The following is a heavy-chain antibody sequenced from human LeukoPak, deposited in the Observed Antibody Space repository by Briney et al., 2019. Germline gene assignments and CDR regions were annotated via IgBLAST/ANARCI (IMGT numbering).Heavy chain of an antibody. CDR2: ISWDGGST. V-gene: IGHV3-43*01. CDR1: GFTFDDYT. J-gene: IGHJ6*02. Sequence: GGSLRLSCAASGFTFDDYTMHWVRQAPGKGLEWVSLISWDGGSTYYADSVKGRFTISRDNSKNSLYLQMNSLRTEDTALYYCAKDNGDQYYYGMDVWGQGTTVTVSS. CDR3: AKDNGDQYYYGMDV. D-gene: IGHD4-17*01.